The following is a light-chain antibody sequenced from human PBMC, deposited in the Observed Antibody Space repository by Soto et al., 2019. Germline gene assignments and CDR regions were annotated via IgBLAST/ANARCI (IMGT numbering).Light chain of an antibody. Sequence: DIVMTQSPDSLAVSLGERATINCKSSQSVLYSSNNKNYLAWYQQKPGQPPKLLIYWASTRESGVPDRFSGSLSGPDFTLTISSLQAEDVAVYYCQQYYSTPPYTFGQGTKLEIK. CDR3: QQYYSTPPYT. J-gene: IGKJ2*01. CDR2: WAS. V-gene: IGKV4-1*01. CDR1: QSVLYSSNNKNY.